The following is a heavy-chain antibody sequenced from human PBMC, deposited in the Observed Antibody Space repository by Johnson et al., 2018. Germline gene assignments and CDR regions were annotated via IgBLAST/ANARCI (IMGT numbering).Heavy chain of an antibody. CDR3: ARSAVPGYYFYGLAV. V-gene: IGHV4-59*01. Sequence: QVQLQESGPGLVKASETLSLTCSVSGGSIDRYYWNWILQSPRRGLEWIGSVFHSGTTSFNPSLSGRFTMSVDTSKNEFSLKLTSVTVADTAIYYCARSAVPGYYFYGLAVWGQGTTVAVSS. J-gene: IGHJ6*02. CDR2: VFHSGTT. CDR1: GGSIDRYY. D-gene: IGHD4-17*01.